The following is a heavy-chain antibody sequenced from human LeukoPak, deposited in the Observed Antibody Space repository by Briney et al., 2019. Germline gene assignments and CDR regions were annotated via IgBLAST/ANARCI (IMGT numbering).Heavy chain of an antibody. CDR3: ARTNYDILTGYSPHFDY. Sequence: ASVKVSCKASGYTFTGYYMHWVRQAPGQGLEWMGRINPNSGGTNYAQKSQGRVTMTRDTSISTAYMELSRLRSDDTAVYYCARTNYDILTGYSPHFDYWGQGTLVTVSS. J-gene: IGHJ4*02. CDR2: INPNSGGT. V-gene: IGHV1-2*06. D-gene: IGHD3-9*01. CDR1: GYTFTGYY.